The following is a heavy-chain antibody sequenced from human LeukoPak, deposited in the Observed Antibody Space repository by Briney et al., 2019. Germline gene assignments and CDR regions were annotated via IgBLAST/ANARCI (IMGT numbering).Heavy chain of an antibody. CDR1: GFTFSSYW. CDR3: ATSYDSSGNN. CDR2: IYQDGSVK. V-gene: IGHV3-7*01. Sequence: GGSLRLSCAASGFTFSSYWMIWVRQAPGKGLEWVANIYQDGSVKYYVDSVKGRFTISRDNAKNSLYLEMNNLRAEDTAIYYCATSYDSSGNNWGQGTLVTVSS. D-gene: IGHD3-22*01. J-gene: IGHJ4*02.